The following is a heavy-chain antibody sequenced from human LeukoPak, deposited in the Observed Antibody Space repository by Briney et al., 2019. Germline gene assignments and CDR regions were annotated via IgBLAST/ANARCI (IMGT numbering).Heavy chain of an antibody. CDR3: ARDYCSTTSCYQGWFDP. CDR2: IYWDDNK. CDR1: GFSLSTSGVG. Sequence: SGPTLVKPPQTLTLTCSFSGFSLSTSGVGVGWIRQPPGKALEWLALIYWDDNKRYSPSLGSRLTITKDTSKNQVVLIMTNMDPVDTATYFCARDYCSTTSCYQGWFDPWRQGTLVTVSS. J-gene: IGHJ5*02. V-gene: IGHV2-5*02. D-gene: IGHD2-2*01.